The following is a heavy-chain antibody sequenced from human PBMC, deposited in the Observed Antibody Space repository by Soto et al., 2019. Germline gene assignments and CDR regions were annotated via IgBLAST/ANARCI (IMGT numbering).Heavy chain of an antibody. Sequence: GASVKVSCKTSGDTFTDFSMHWVRQAPGQGLEWMGWINLNSGDTNYAEKFRGRVTMTRDTSIITAYMELTRLKSDDTAVYYCARDLGGYDLYGPDTWGQGTLVTVSS. V-gene: IGHV1-2*02. D-gene: IGHD5-12*01. CDR1: GDTFTDFS. J-gene: IGHJ5*02. CDR2: INLNSGDT. CDR3: ARDLGGYDLYGPDT.